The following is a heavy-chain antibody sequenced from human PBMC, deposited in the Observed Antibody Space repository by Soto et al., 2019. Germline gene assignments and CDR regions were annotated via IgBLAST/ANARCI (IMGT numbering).Heavy chain of an antibody. CDR3: VKEAMISPPYLQH. V-gene: IGHV3-64D*06. J-gene: IGHJ1*01. CDR2: ISSNGAST. D-gene: IGHD3-22*01. CDR1: GFTFSSYF. Sequence: EVQLVESGGGLVQPGGSLRLSCSASGFTFSSYFMYWVRQAPGKGLEYVSSISSNGASTYYADSVKGRFTISRDNSKNTLYLQMSSLRAEETAVYYCVKEAMISPPYLQHWGQGTLVTVS.